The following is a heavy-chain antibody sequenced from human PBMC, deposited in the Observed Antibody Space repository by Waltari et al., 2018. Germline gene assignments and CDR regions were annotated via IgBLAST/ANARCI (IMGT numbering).Heavy chain of an antibody. CDR1: GFTFTNHG. CDR2: IWYDGINK. V-gene: IGHV3-33*01. CDR3: ARGDGGSGLGASDI. D-gene: IGHD3-3*01. J-gene: IGHJ3*02. Sequence: QVQLVESGGGVVQSGRSLRLSCVGSGFTFTNHGMNWVRQAPGKGLEWVAVIWYDGINKNYVDSVKGRFTISRDNSKNTLYLEMNSLRAEDTAVYFCARGDGGSGLGASDIWGQGTMVTVSS.